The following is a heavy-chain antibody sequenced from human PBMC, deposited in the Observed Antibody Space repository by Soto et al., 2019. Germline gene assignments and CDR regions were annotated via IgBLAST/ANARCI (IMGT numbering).Heavy chain of an antibody. V-gene: IGHV4-59*01. CDR1: GGSISSYY. Sequence: SETLSLTCTVSGGSISSYYWSWIREPPGKGLEWIGYIYYSGDTNYNPSLKSRVTILIDTSNNQFSLRLSSVTAADTAVYYCARESYSSLLDVWGKGTTVTVSS. D-gene: IGHD6-13*01. J-gene: IGHJ6*04. CDR3: ARESYSSLLDV. CDR2: IYYSGDT.